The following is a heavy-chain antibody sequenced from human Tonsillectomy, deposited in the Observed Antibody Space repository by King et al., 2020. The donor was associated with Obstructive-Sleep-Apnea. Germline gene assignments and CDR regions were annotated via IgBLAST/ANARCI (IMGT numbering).Heavy chain of an antibody. CDR3: ARGGGRGSVVGDLPDLSYYYYGMDV. J-gene: IGHJ6*02. Sequence: QLVQSGAEVKKPGASVKVSCKASGYTFTGYYMHWVRQAPGQGLEWMGWINPNSGGTNYAQKFQGRVTMTRDTSISTAYMELSRLRSDDTAVYYCARGGGRGSVVGDLPDLSYYYYGMDVWGQGTTVTVSS. CDR1: GYTFTGYY. CDR2: INPNSGGT. V-gene: IGHV1-2*02. D-gene: IGHD3-10*01.